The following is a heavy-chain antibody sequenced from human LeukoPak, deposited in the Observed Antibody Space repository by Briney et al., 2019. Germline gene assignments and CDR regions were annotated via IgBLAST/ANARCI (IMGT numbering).Heavy chain of an antibody. J-gene: IGHJ6*03. CDR3: ARVLSGRGSLYDYYYYMGV. CDR1: GFTFSSYG. V-gene: IGHV3-48*01. CDR2: ISSSGVTI. D-gene: IGHD3-10*01. Sequence: PGGSLRLSCAASGFTFSSYGMHWVRQAPGKGLEWVSYISSSGVTIYYADSVKGRFTISRDNSKNTLYLQMNSLRAADTAVYYCARVLSGRGSLYDYYYYMGVWGKGTTVTISS.